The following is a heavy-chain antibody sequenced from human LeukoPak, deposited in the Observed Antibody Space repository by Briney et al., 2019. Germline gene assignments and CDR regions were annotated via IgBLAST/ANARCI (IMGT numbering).Heavy chain of an antibody. Sequence: SETLSLTCAVYGGSFSGYYWSWIRQTPGKGLEWIGEINHSGSTNYNPSLTSLVTISVDTSKNQFSLKLSSVTAADTAVYYCARHVGVLNDVIGESTVGYVYFDYWGQGTLVTVSS. D-gene: IGHD1-1*01. J-gene: IGHJ4*02. CDR1: GGSFSGYY. CDR3: ARHVGVLNDVIGESTVGYVYFDY. CDR2: INHSGST. V-gene: IGHV4-34*01.